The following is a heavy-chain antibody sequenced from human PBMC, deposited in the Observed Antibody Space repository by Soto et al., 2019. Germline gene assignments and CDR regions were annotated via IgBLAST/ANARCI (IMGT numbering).Heavy chain of an antibody. J-gene: IGHJ3*01. CDR2: ISWNSGAI. Sequence: DVQLEEAGENLVQPGRSLRLTCAASGFTFDNYAMHWVRQAPGKGLEWVSSISWNSGAIAYADSVKGRFTISRDNAKKYLSLEMSGLRFDATALYFCSKGMKWMPPWSVGAYDAWGPGTMVTVSS. D-gene: IGHD3-16*01. CDR3: SKGMKWMPPWSVGAYDA. V-gene: IGHV3-9*01. CDR1: GFTFDNYA.